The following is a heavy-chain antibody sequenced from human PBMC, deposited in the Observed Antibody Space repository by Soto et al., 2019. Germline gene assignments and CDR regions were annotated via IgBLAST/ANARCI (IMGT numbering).Heavy chain of an antibody. V-gene: IGHV1-69*13. D-gene: IGHD5-18*01. CDR3: ARDGVFFYSYGYLMYY. J-gene: IGHJ4*02. CDR2: IIPIFGTA. Sequence: SSVKVSCKASGGTFISYAISWVRQAPGQGLEWMGGIIPIFGTANYAQKFQGRVTITADESTSTAYMELSSLRSEDTAVYYCARDGVFFYSYGYLMYYWGQGTLVTVSS. CDR1: GGTFISYA.